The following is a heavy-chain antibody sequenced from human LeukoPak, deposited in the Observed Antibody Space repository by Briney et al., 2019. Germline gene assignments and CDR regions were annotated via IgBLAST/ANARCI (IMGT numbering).Heavy chain of an antibody. CDR3: AIVTVTTPYYYYYYMDV. CDR2: IIPILGIA. D-gene: IGHD4-17*01. V-gene: IGHV1-69*04. CDR1: GGTFSSYA. Sequence: SVKVSCKASGGTFSSYAISWVRQAPGQGLEWMGRIIPILGIANYAQKFQGRVTITADESTSTAYMELSSLRSEDTAVYYCAIVTVTTPYYYYYYMDVWGKGTTVTVSS. J-gene: IGHJ6*03.